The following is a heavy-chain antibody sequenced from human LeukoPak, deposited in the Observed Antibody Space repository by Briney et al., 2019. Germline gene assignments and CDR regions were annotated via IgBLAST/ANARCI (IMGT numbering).Heavy chain of an antibody. J-gene: IGHJ4*02. Sequence: GESLKISCKGSGYSFTSYWISWVRQMPGKGLEWMGRTDPSDSYTNYSPSFQGHVTISADKSISTAYLQWSSLKASDTAMYYCARHPRYCSSTSCDLDYWGQGTLVTVSS. D-gene: IGHD2-2*01. CDR3: ARHPRYCSSTSCDLDY. CDR2: TDPSDSYT. CDR1: GYSFTSYW. V-gene: IGHV5-10-1*01.